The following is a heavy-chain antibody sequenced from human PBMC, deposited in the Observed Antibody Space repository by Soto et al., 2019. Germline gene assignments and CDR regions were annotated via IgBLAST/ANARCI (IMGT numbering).Heavy chain of an antibody. CDR2: IIPICGTA. J-gene: IGHJ6*01. CDR3: ATETKDYHSSGYYRRSGMDV. Sequence: ASVKVSCKASGGTFSSYAISWVRQAPGQGLEWMGGIIPICGTANYAQKFQGIVTITADESTSTAYMDVSSLRSEDTAVYYCATETKDYHSSGYYRRSGMDVCGQGTTVTV. V-gene: IGHV1-69*13. CDR1: GGTFSSYA. D-gene: IGHD3-22*01.